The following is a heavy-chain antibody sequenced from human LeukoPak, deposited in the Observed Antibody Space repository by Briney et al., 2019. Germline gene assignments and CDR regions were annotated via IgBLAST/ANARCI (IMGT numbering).Heavy chain of an antibody. J-gene: IGHJ6*03. V-gene: IGHV4-34*01. CDR1: GGSFSGYY. Sequence: PSETLSLTCAVYGGSFSGYYWSWIRQPPGKGLEWIGEINHSGSTNYNPSLKSRVTISVDTSKNQLSLKLSSVTAADTAVYYCARTDIAAAGTWHCYYYYYMDVWGKGTTVTVSS. D-gene: IGHD6-13*01. CDR2: INHSGST. CDR3: ARTDIAAAGTWHCYYYYYMDV.